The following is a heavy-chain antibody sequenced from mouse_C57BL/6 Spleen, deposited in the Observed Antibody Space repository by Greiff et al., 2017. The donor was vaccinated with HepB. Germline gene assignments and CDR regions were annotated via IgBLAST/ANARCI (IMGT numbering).Heavy chain of an antibody. CDR1: GFTFTDYY. Sequence: EVMLVESGGGLVQPGGSLSLSCAASGFTFTDYYMSWVRQPPGKALEWLGFIRNKANGYTTEYSASVKGRFTISRDNSQSILYLQMNALRAEDSATYYCARSRPLYSSPPGAMDYWGQGTSVTVSS. J-gene: IGHJ4*01. D-gene: IGHD3-1*01. CDR3: ARSRPLYSSPPGAMDY. V-gene: IGHV7-3*01. CDR2: IRNKANGYTT.